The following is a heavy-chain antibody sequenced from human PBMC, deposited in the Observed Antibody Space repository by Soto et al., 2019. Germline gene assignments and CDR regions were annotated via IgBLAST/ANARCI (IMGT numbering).Heavy chain of an antibody. J-gene: IGHJ5*02. Sequence: GASVKVSCKASGYTFTSYGISWVRQAPGQGLEWMGWISAYNGNTNYAQKLQGRVTMTTDTSTSTAYMELRSLRSDDTAVYYCARDKDYDYVWGSYRDHNWFDPWGQGTLVTVSS. CDR2: ISAYNGNT. D-gene: IGHD3-16*02. V-gene: IGHV1-18*01. CDR1: GYTFTSYG. CDR3: ARDKDYDYVWGSYRDHNWFDP.